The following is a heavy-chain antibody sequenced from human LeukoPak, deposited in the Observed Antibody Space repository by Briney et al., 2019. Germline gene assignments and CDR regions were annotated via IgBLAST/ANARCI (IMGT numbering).Heavy chain of an antibody. J-gene: IGHJ4*02. CDR2: IKQDGSEK. V-gene: IGHV3-7*01. D-gene: IGHD2-2*01. CDR1: GYTFSSYW. CDR3: ARDGGTGYCSSTSCYDY. Sequence: GGSLRLSCAASGYTFSSYWMSWVRQAPGKGLEWVANIKQDGSEKYYVDSVKGRFTISRDTAKNSLYLQMNSLRAEDTAVYYCARDGGTGYCSSTSCYDYWGQGTLVTVSS.